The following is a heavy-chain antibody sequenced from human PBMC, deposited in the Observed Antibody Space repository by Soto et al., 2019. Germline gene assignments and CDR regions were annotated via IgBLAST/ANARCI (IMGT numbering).Heavy chain of an antibody. D-gene: IGHD3-10*02. CDR3: TTDLFGSDASYYYCGMDV. Sequence: GGSLRLSCAASGFTFSNAWMSWVRQAPGKGLEWVGRIKSKTDGGTTDYAAPVKGRFTISRDDSKNTLYLQMNSLKTEDTAVYYCTTDLFGSDASYYYCGMDVWGQGTTVTVSS. V-gene: IGHV3-15*01. J-gene: IGHJ6*02. CDR2: IKSKTDGGTT. CDR1: GFTFSNAW.